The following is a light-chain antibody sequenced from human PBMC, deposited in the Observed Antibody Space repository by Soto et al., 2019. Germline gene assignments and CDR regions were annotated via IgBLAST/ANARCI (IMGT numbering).Light chain of an antibody. Sequence: EIVLTQSPATLSLSPGERATLSCRASQSVSSYLAWYQQKPGQAPRRLIYAASTRATGIPDRFSGSGSGTDFTLTISRLEPEDFAVYYCQQYGTSPWTFGQGTKVEIK. CDR3: QQYGTSPWT. CDR1: QSVSSY. CDR2: AAS. J-gene: IGKJ1*01. V-gene: IGKV3-20*01.